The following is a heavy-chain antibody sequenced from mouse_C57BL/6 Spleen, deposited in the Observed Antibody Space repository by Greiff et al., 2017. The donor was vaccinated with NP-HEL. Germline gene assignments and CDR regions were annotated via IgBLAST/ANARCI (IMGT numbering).Heavy chain of an antibody. CDR1: GFSLTSYG. Sequence: VQLQQSGPGLVQPSQSLSITCTVSGFSLTSYGVHWVRQSPGKGLEWLGVIWRGGSTDYNAAFMSRLSITKDNSKSQVFFKMNSLQADDTAIYYCAKNFGYYEYAMDYWGQGTSVTVSS. D-gene: IGHD2-3*01. CDR2: IWRGGST. CDR3: AKNFGYYEYAMDY. V-gene: IGHV2-5*01. J-gene: IGHJ4*01.